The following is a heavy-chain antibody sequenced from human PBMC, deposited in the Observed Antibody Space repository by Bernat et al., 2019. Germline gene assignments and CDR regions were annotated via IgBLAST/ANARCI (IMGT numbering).Heavy chain of an antibody. CDR2: ISAKNGNT. J-gene: IGHJ4*02. V-gene: IGHV1-18*01. CDR1: GYTFSTYG. Sequence: QVQLIQSGAEVKKPGASVRVSCKASGYTFSTYGIIWVRQAPGQGLEWMGWISAKNGNTNYAQNFQGRVTMTTDTSANIAYMELGSLRSDDTAVYYCARAGAEVTTHFDRWGQGTLVTVSS. CDR3: ARAGAEVTTHFDR. D-gene: IGHD4-17*01.